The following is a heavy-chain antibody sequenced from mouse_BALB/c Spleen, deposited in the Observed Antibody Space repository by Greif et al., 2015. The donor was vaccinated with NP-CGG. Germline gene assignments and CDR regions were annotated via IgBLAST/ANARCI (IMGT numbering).Heavy chain of an antibody. J-gene: IGHJ1*01. CDR1: GFNIKDTY. V-gene: IGHV14-3*02. Sequence: SGAELVKPGASVKLSCTASGFNIKDTYMHWVKQRPGQGLEWIGRIDPANGNTKYDPKFQGKATITADTSSNTAYLQLSSLTSEDTAVYYCARWDWYFDVWGAGTTVTVSS. CDR2: IDPANGNT. CDR3: ARWDWYFDV.